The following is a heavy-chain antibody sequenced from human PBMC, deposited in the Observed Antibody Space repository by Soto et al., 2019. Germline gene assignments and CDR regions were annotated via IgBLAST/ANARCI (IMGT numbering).Heavy chain of an antibody. CDR1: GFTFSSYA. D-gene: IGHD4-17*01. Sequence: GGSLRLSCAAAGFTFSSYAMSWVRQAPGKGLKWISSISGSGTSTYYADSVKGRFTISRDNSKNTMYLQMNSLRAEDTALYFCAKENTPDYGDYVDYWGQGTLVTVSS. V-gene: IGHV3-23*01. CDR3: AKENTPDYGDYVDY. CDR2: ISGSGTST. J-gene: IGHJ4*02.